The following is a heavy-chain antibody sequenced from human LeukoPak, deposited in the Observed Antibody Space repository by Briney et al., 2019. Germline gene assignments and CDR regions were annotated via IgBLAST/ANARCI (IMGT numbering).Heavy chain of an antibody. CDR1: GYTFTSYG. V-gene: IGHV1-18*01. J-gene: IGHJ6*03. CDR2: ISAYNGNT. Sequence: ASVKVSCKAFGYTFTSYGISWVRQAPGQGLEWMGWISAYNGNTNYAQKLQGRVTMTTDTSTSTAYMELRSLRSDDTAVYYCARLRSSSIHYYYYMDVWGKGTTVTVSS. D-gene: IGHD2-2*01. CDR3: ARLRSSSIHYYYYMDV.